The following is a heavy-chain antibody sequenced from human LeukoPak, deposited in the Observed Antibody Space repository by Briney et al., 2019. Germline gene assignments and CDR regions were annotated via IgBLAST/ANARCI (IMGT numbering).Heavy chain of an antibody. CDR3: AKAGSTGTTSPFDY. Sequence: GRSLSPSCAASGFTSSSYGMHRVRRARGKGGEWVAVIWYDGSNKYYADPMKRRFTISRDNSKNTLYLQMNSLRAEDTAVYCCAKAGSTGTTSPFDYWGQGTLVTVSS. J-gene: IGHJ4*02. D-gene: IGHD1-7*01. CDR1: GFTSSSYG. CDR2: IWYDGSNK. V-gene: IGHV3-33*06.